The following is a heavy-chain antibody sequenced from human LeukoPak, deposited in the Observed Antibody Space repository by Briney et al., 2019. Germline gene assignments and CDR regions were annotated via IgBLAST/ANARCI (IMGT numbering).Heavy chain of an antibody. J-gene: IGHJ3*02. CDR3: ARDRHFVAFDI. V-gene: IGHV3-69-1*01. CDR1: GFTFTAFT. Sequence: PGGSLRLSCAASGFTFTAFTINWVRQAPGKGLEWVSSISSSYAIYFADSVKGRFTISRDNAKNSVYLHMNRLRAEDTAVYYCARDRHFVAFDIWGQGTMVTVSS. CDR2: ISSSYAI.